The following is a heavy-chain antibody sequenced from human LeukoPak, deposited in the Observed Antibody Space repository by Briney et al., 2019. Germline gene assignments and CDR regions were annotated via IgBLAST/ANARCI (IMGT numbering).Heavy chain of an antibody. CDR1: GFTFSSYA. CDR3: AKKEYQLLFSFYYYGMDV. V-gene: IGHV3-23*01. Sequence: PGGSLRLSCAAPGFTFSSYAMSWVRQAPGKGLEWVSAISGSGGSTYYADSVKGRFTISRDNSKNTLYLQMNSLRAEDTAVYYCAKKEYQLLFSFYYYGMDVWGQGTTVTVSS. J-gene: IGHJ6*02. CDR2: ISGSGGST. D-gene: IGHD2-2*01.